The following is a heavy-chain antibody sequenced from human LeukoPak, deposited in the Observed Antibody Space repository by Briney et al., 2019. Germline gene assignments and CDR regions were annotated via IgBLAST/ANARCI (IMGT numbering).Heavy chain of an antibody. D-gene: IGHD4-17*01. CDR1: GFTFDDFA. J-gene: IGHJ4*02. Sequence: PGGSLRLSCAASGFTFDDFAMHWVRQAPGKGLEWVSLISGDGDSTYYTDSVKGRFTISRDNSKNTMYLQMSSLRAEDTAVYYCVRTTVTTLADYFDYWGQGTLVTVVS. CDR3: VRTTVTTLADYFDY. CDR2: ISGDGDST. V-gene: IGHV3-43*02.